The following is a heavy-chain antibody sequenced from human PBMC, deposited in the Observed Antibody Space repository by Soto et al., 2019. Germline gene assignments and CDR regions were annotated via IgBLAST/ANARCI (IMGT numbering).Heavy chain of an antibody. V-gene: IGHV3-23*01. CDR3: AKDGYCSGGSCPPECY. J-gene: IGHJ4*02. CDR2: ISGSGAST. Sequence: EVQLLESGGGLVQPGGSLRLSCAASGFTFSSYAMSWVRQAPGKGLEWVSGISGSGASTYYADSVKGRFTISRDNSKNTLYLQMNSLRAEDTAVYYCAKDGYCSGGSCPPECYWGQGTLVTVSS. D-gene: IGHD2-15*01. CDR1: GFTFSSYA.